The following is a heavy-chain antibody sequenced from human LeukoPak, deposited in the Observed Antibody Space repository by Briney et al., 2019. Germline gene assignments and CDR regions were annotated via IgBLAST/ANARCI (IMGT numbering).Heavy chain of an antibody. D-gene: IGHD3-3*01. Sequence: PSETLSLTCTVSGGSISNSSYYWGWIRQPPGKGLEWIGSIYYSGSTYYNPSLKSRVTISVDTSKNQFSLKLSSVTAADTAVYYCASRGVVDYWGQGTLVTVSS. V-gene: IGHV4-39*01. CDR2: IYYSGST. CDR3: ASRGVVDY. J-gene: IGHJ4*02. CDR1: GGSISNSSYY.